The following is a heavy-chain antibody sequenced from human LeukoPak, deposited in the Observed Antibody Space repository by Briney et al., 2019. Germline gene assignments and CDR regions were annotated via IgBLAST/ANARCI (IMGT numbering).Heavy chain of an antibody. Sequence: SVKVSCKASGGTFSSYAISWVRQAPGQGLEWMGGIIPIFGTANYAQKFQGRVTITADESTSTAYMELSSLRSEDTAVYYCARVYCGGGSCYSRGLIDSWGQGTLVTVSS. J-gene: IGHJ4*02. CDR2: IIPIFGTA. D-gene: IGHD2-15*01. CDR1: GGTFSSYA. CDR3: ARVYCGGGSCYSRGLIDS. V-gene: IGHV1-69*01.